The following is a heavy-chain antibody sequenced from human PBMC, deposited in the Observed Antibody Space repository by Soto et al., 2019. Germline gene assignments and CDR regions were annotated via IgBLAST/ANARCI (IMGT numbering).Heavy chain of an antibody. V-gene: IGHV1-18*01. CDR2: ISAHNDNT. Sequence: QVHLVQSGAEVRKPGASVKVSCKGSGYTFTSYGIAWVRQAPGQGLEWMGWISAHNDNTNYAQKVQGRFTVTRDTSTSTAYMELRNLRSDDTAVYYCARGRYGDYWGQGALVTVSS. D-gene: IGHD1-1*01. CDR1: GYTFTSYG. CDR3: ARGRYGDY. J-gene: IGHJ4*02.